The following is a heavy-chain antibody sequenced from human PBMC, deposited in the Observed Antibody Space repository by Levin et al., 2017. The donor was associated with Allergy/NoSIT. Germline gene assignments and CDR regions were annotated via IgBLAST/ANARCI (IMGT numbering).Heavy chain of an antibody. D-gene: IGHD6-19*01. CDR1: GFTFHHYT. CDR3: ARGNSGWSEYYFDY. V-gene: IGHV3-43*01. Sequence: SGESLKISCAASGFTFHHYTMHWVRQAPGRGLEWVSLISWDGLVTYYGDSVKGRFTISRDNRKSSLFLQMDSLTTEDTALYYCARGNSGWSEYYFDYWGQGTRVTVSS. J-gene: IGHJ4*02. CDR2: ISWDGLVT.